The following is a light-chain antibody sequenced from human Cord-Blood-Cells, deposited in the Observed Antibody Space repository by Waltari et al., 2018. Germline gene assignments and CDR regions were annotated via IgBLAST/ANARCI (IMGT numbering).Light chain of an antibody. CDR2: AAS. V-gene: IGKV1-39*01. CDR3: QQSYSTPYT. J-gene: IGKJ2*01. CDR1: QRISSY. Sequence: DTHMNQSPSSLSASVGDKVTITCRASQRISSYLNWYQQKPGKAPKLLIYAASSLQSGVTSRFSGSGSGTDFTLTISSLQPEDFATYYYQQSYSTPYTFGQGTKLEIK.